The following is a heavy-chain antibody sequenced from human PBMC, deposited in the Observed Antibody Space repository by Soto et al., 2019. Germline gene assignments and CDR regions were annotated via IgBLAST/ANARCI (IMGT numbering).Heavy chain of an antibody. V-gene: IGHV3-23*01. CDR2: IGGRGEIT. CDR3: TTDDPKLTEYYYDSSGYCD. Sequence: PGGSLRLSCAASGLTFSNYAMSWVRQAPGKGLEWVSSIGGRGEITYYANSVEGRFTISRDISKNTLYLQMNSLGVDDTAVYYCTTDDPKLTEYYYDSSGYCDWGQGTLVTVSS. CDR1: GLTFSNYA. D-gene: IGHD3-22*01. J-gene: IGHJ4*02.